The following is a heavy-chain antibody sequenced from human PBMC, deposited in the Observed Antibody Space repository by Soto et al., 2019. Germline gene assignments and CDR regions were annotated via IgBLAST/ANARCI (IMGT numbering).Heavy chain of an antibody. D-gene: IGHD5-18*01. V-gene: IGHV1-18*04. CDR3: ARGFGPADTAMVPYYYGMDV. CDR2: ISAYNGNT. CDR1: GYTFTSYG. Sequence: ASVKVSCKASGYTFTSYGISWVRQAPGQGLEWMGWISAYNGNTNYAQKLQGRVTMTTDTSTSTAYMELRSLRSDATAVYYCARGFGPADTAMVPYYYGMDVWGQGTTVTVSS. J-gene: IGHJ6*02.